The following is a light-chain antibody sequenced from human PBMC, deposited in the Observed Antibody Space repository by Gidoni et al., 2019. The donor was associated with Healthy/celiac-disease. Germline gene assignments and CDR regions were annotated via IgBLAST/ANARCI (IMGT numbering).Light chain of an antibody. CDR3: QQRSNWPPLT. J-gene: IGKJ4*01. Sequence: EIVLTPPPATLSLSPGERATLPCRASQSVSSYLAWYQQKPGQAPRLLIYDASNRATGIPARFSGSGSGTDFTLTISSLEPEDFAVYYCQQRSNWPPLTFGGGTKVEIK. CDR1: QSVSSY. V-gene: IGKV3-11*01. CDR2: DAS.